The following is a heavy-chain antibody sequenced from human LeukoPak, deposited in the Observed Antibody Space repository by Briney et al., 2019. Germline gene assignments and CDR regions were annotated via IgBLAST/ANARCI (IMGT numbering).Heavy chain of an antibody. CDR3: ARGWSDSSGWYGTIDY. V-gene: IGHV1-3*03. D-gene: IGHD6-19*01. J-gene: IGHJ4*02. CDR2: INAGNGNT. CDR1: GYTFTSYA. Sequence: GASVKVSCKASGYTFTSYAMHWVRQAPGQRLEWMGWINAGNGNTKYSQEFQGRVTITRDTSASTAYMELSSLRSEDMAVYYCARGWSDSSGWYGTIDYWGQRTLVTVSS.